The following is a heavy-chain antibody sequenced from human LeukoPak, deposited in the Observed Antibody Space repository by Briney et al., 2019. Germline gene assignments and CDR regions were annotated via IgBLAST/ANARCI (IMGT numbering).Heavy chain of an antibody. D-gene: IGHD3-22*01. V-gene: IGHV1-46*01. CDR3: ARGATYYYDSSGYYEPYFDY. CDR1: GYTFTSYY. CDR2: INPSGGST. Sequence: EASVKVSCKASGYTFTSYYMHWVRQAPGQGLEWTGIINPSGGSTSYAQKFQGRVTMTRDTSTSTVYMELSSLRSEDTAVHYCARGATYYYDSSGYYEPYFDYWGQGTLVTVSS. J-gene: IGHJ4*02.